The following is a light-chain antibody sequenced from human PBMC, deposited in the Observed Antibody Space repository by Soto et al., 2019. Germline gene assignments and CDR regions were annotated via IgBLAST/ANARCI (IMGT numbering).Light chain of an antibody. CDR1: QNVKNNY. CDR3: QQYGSSPGT. J-gene: IGKJ2*01. V-gene: IGKV3-20*01. Sequence: PGERATLSCRASQNVKNNYLAWYQQKPGQAPRLLIRGASSRAAGLPDRFSGSGSGTAFTLTISRLEPEDFAVYHCQQYGSSPGTFGQGTKLEIK. CDR2: GAS.